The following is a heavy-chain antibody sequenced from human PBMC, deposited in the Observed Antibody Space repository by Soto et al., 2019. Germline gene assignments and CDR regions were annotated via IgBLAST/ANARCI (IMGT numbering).Heavy chain of an antibody. Sequence: VQLVQSGAEVKKTGSSVKVSCKASGGTFNKFAFSGVRQAPGQGFEWMGGIIPVFRSANYAQRFRGRITITADEYTSTVYLYLNDLRSDDTAVYYCSRRYCASDNCPLFYYFVDLWGLGTTVTVSS. D-gene: IGHD2-21*02. V-gene: IGHV1-69*01. CDR2: IIPVFRSA. J-gene: IGHJ6*02. CDR1: GGTFNKFA. CDR3: SRRYCASDNCPLFYYFVDL.